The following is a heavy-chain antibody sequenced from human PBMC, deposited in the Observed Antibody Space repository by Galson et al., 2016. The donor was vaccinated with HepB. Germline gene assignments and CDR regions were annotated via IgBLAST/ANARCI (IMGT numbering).Heavy chain of an antibody. CDR3: ARYEYYVSGSYVDY. V-gene: IGHV3-30*14. CDR2: ISNDGTNK. D-gene: IGHD3-10*01. Sequence: SLRLSCAASGFSFSNYAMTWVRQAPGKGLQWVAVISNDGTNKYYGDSVKGRFTIHRDNSKNTLYLQMNSLRVEDTAVYYCARYEYYVSGSYVDYWGQGIQVTVSS. J-gene: IGHJ4*02. CDR1: GFSFSNYA.